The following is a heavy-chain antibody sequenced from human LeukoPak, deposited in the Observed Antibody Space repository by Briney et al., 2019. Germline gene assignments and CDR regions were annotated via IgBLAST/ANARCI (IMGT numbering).Heavy chain of an antibody. CDR2: ISGGGGST. CDR3: AIDPNWGTHS. Sequence: PEGSLRLSCAASGFTFSRNAMSWVRQAPGKGLEWVSAISGGGGSTYYADSVKGRFTISRDNFKNALYLQMNSLRVEDTAVYYCAIDPNWGTHSWGQGVLVTVSS. D-gene: IGHD7-27*01. CDR1: GFTFSRNA. V-gene: IGHV3-23*01. J-gene: IGHJ4*02.